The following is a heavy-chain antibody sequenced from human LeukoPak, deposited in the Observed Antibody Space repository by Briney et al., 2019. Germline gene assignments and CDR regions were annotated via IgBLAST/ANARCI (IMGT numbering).Heavy chain of an antibody. CDR1: GFAFTNSW. V-gene: IGHV3-74*01. CDR3: VRGDNAFDY. Sequence: PGGSLRLSCSASGFAFTNSWMHWVRQAPGKGLVWVSRINSDGDITNYANSVKGRFTISRDNAKNTLYLQMDSLRAEDTAAFYCVRGDNAFDYWGQGTLVTVSS. D-gene: IGHD1-1*01. CDR2: INSDGDIT. J-gene: IGHJ4*02.